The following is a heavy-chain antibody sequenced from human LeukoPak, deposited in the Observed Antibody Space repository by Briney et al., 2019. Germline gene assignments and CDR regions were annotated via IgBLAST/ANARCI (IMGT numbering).Heavy chain of an antibody. J-gene: IGHJ5*02. Sequence: PSETLSLTCTVSGYSISSGYYWGWIRQPPGKGLEWIGSIYHSGRTFYNPSLKSRVTISVDTSKNQFSLKLSSVTAADTAVYYCATVYGSGTFDPWGQGTLVTVSS. CDR2: IYHSGRT. D-gene: IGHD3-10*01. CDR1: GYSISSGYY. CDR3: ATVYGSGTFDP. V-gene: IGHV4-38-2*02.